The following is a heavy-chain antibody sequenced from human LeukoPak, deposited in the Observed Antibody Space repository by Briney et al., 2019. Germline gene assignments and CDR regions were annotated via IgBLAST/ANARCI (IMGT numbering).Heavy chain of an antibody. CDR2: INPNSGGT. CDR3: ARANDYVWGSYRYYYFDY. D-gene: IGHD3-16*02. CDR1: GYTFTGYY. J-gene: IGHJ4*02. V-gene: IGHV1-2*02. Sequence: ASVKVSCKASGYTFTGYYMHWVRQAPGQGLEWMGWINPNSGGTSYAQKFQGRVTMTRDTSISTAYMELSRLRSDDTAVYYCARANDYVWGSYRYYYFDYWGQGTLVTVSS.